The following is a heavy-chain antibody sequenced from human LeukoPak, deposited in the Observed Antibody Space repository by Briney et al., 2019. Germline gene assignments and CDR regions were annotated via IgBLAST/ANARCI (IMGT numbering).Heavy chain of an antibody. CDR2: INHSGST. Sequence: GSLRLSCAASGFTFSDYYWSWIRQPPGKGLEWIGEINHSGSTNYNPSLKSRVTISVDTSKSQFSLKLSSVTAADTAVYYCASVPVGIAAAGSFDYWGQGTLVTVSS. CDR3: ASVPVGIAAAGSFDY. D-gene: IGHD6-13*01. CDR1: GFTFSDYY. V-gene: IGHV4-34*01. J-gene: IGHJ4*02.